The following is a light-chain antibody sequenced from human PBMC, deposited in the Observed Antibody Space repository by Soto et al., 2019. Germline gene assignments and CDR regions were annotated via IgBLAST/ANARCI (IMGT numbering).Light chain of an antibody. V-gene: IGLV2-14*01. CDR1: SSDIGAYDY. J-gene: IGLJ1*01. CDR3: CSYSDTNTYV. CDR2: EVT. Sequence: ALTQPASLSGSPGQSITISCTGTSSDIGAYDYVSWFQQHPGKAPKLMIYEVTERPSGVSSRFSGSKSGNTASLTISGLQAEDEADYYCCSYSDTNTYVFGSGTKVTVL.